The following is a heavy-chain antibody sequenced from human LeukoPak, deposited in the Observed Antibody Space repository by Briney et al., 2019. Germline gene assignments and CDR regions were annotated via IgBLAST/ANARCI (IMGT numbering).Heavy chain of an antibody. J-gene: IGHJ4*02. D-gene: IGHD2-2*01. Sequence: GGSLRLSCAASGFTFSSYWMSWVRQAPGKGLEWVGRIKSKTDGGTTDYAAPVKGRFTISRDDSKNTLYLQMNSLKTEDTAVYYCTTGEQYCSSTSCHDYWGQGTLVTVSS. CDR1: GFTFSSYW. CDR3: TTGEQYCSSTSCHDY. V-gene: IGHV3-15*01. CDR2: IKSKTDGGTT.